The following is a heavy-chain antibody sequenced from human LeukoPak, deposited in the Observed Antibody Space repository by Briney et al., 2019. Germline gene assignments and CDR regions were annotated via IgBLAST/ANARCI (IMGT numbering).Heavy chain of an antibody. J-gene: IGHJ4*02. CDR3: ARVRYSGYDYHGFCFDY. CDR1: GLTFSSYS. Sequence: RGSLRLACAVYGLTFSSYSMKWVRPPEGRVLGWDSSIRSSSRYIYYAESVKGRLTICRDNAKNSLYLQMNSLRAEDTAVYYCARVRYSGYDYHGFCFDYWGQGTLVTVSS. D-gene: IGHD5-12*01. CDR2: IRSSSRYI. V-gene: IGHV3-21*01.